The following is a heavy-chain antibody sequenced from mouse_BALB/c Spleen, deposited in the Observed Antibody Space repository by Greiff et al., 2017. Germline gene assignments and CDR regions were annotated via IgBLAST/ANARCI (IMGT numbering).Heavy chain of an antibody. CDR1: GFSLTSYG. V-gene: IGHV2-9*02. Sequence: QVQLKQSGPGLVAPSQSLSITCTVSGFSLTSYGVHWVRQPPGKGLEWLGVIWAGGSTNYNSALMSRLSISKDNSKSQVFLKMNSLQTDDTAMYYCAREPGTGYAMDYWGQGTSVTVSS. CDR3: AREPGTGYAMDY. J-gene: IGHJ4*01. CDR2: IWAGGST. D-gene: IGHD4-1*01.